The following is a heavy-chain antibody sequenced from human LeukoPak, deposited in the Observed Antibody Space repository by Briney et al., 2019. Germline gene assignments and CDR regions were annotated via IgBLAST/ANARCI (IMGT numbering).Heavy chain of an antibody. CDR1: GGSFSGYY. CDR3: ARGYYDSSGYYYDYYYMDV. V-gene: IGHV4-34*01. D-gene: IGHD3-22*01. CDR2: INHSGST. Sequence: PSETLSLTCAVYGGSFSGYYWSWIRQPPGKGLEWFGEINHSGSTTYNPSFKSRVTISVDTSTNQFSLKLRSVTAADTAVYYCARGYYDSSGYYYDYYYMDVRGKGTTVTVSS. J-gene: IGHJ6*03.